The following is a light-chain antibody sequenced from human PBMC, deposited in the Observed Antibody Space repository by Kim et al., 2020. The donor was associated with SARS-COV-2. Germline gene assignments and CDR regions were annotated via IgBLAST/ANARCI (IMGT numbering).Light chain of an antibody. J-gene: IGLJ3*02. CDR3: GADHGSGSDCVSWV. Sequence: ELTQPPSASASLGASVTLTCTLSSGYSNYKVDCDQQRPGKGPRFVMRVGTGGIVGSEGDGIPDRVSVLSLGLNRSLTIKNIQEEDESDYHGGADHGSGSDCVSWVFGGGTKLTVL. CDR2: VGTGGIVG. CDR1: SGYSNYK. V-gene: IGLV9-49*01.